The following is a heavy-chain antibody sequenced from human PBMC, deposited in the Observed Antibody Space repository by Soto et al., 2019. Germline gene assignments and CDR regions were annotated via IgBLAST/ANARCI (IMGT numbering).Heavy chain of an antibody. CDR2: IIPIFGTA. J-gene: IGHJ5*02. D-gene: IGHD2-15*01. CDR1: GGTFSSYA. Sequence: ASVKVSCKASGGTFSSYAISWVRQAPGQGLEWMGGIIPIFGTANYAQKFQGRVTITADESTSTAYMELSSLRSEDTAVYYCASSKHYCSGGSCYYWFDPWGQGTLVTVSS. V-gene: IGHV1-69*13. CDR3: ASSKHYCSGGSCYYWFDP.